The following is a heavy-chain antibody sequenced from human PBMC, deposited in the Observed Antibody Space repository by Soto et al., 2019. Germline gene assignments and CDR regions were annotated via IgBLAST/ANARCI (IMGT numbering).Heavy chain of an antibody. V-gene: IGHV3-72*01. CDR3: AMLVGWSGGSNDMDV. J-gene: IGHJ6*02. CDR2: IRRKANSYTT. Sequence: EVQLVESGGGLVQPGGSLRLSCAASGLIFSDYHMDWVRQAPGKGLEWVGRIRRKANSYTTEYAASVKGRFTISRDDSKISLYLQMNSLKTEDTAVYYCAMLVGWSGGSNDMDVWGQGTTVTVSS. D-gene: IGHD6-19*01. CDR1: GLIFSDYH.